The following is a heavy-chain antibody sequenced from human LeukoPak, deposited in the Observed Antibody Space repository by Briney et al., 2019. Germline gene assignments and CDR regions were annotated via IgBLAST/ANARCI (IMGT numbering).Heavy chain of an antibody. CDR1: GYSFPIYW. CDR2: IYPGDSDT. Sequence: GESLKISCKGSGYSFPIYWIAWVRQMPGKGLEWMGIIYPGDSDTKYSPSFQGQVTISADKSISTAYLQWSSLKASDTAMYYCATLRSGYYYDYFDYWGQGTLVTVSS. D-gene: IGHD3-22*01. J-gene: IGHJ4*02. V-gene: IGHV5-51*01. CDR3: ATLRSGYYYDYFDY.